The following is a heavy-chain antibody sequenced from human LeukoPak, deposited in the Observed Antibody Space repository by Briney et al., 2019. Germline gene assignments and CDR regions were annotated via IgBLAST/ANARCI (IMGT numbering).Heavy chain of an antibody. CDR3: ARRMSGAFDI. Sequence: SETLSLTCTASGGSISSYYWSWIRQPPGRGLEWIGYIYYSGSTNYNPSLKSRVTISVDTSKNQFSLKLSSVTAADTAVYYCARRMSGAFDIWGQGTMVTVSS. J-gene: IGHJ3*02. V-gene: IGHV4-59*01. D-gene: IGHD1-1*01. CDR2: IYYSGST. CDR1: GGSISSYY.